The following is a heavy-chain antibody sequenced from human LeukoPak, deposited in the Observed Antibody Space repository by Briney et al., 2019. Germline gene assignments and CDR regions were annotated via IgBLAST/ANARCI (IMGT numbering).Heavy chain of an antibody. J-gene: IGHJ4*02. Sequence: SETLSLTCTVSGGSISSSSYYWGWIRQPPGKGLEWIGSIYYSGSTYYNPSLKSRVTISVDTSKNQFSLKLSSVTAADTVAYYCARHFPGGSGYLYYFDYWGQGTLVTVSS. CDR3: ARHFPGGSGYLYYFDY. V-gene: IGHV4-39*01. CDR1: GGSISSSSYY. D-gene: IGHD3-3*01. CDR2: IYYSGST.